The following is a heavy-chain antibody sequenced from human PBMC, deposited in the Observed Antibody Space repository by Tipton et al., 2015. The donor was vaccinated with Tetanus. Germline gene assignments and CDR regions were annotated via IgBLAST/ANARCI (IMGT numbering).Heavy chain of an antibody. J-gene: IGHJ4*02. Sequence: TLSLTCAVSGGSISSGNWWSWVRQSPGKGLEWIGEIHQSGSTSYNPSLKSRVSMSVDKSKNQFSLQLSSVTAADTATYYCARGPKHWLTAGQVYWGQGTQVTVSS. D-gene: IGHD6-19*01. CDR3: ARGPKHWLTAGQVY. V-gene: IGHV4-4*02. CDR1: GGSISSGNW. CDR2: IHQSGST.